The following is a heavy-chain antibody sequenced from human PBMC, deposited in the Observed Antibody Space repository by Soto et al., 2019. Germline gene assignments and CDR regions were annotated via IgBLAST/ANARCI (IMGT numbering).Heavy chain of an antibody. J-gene: IGHJ4*02. CDR3: ARVGPRFSF. CDR1: GGSFSGYY. V-gene: IGHV4-34*01. Sequence: QVQLQQWGAGLLKPSETLSLTCAVYGGSFSGYYWSWIRQPPGKGLEWIGEINHSGSTNYNPALKSRVTISVDTSKSQFSLQLSSVTAADTAVYYCARVGPRFSFWGQGTLVTVSS. D-gene: IGHD3-3*01. CDR2: INHSGST.